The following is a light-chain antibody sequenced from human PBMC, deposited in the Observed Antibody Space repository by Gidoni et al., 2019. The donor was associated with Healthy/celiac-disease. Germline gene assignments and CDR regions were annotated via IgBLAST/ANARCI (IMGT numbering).Light chain of an antibody. Sequence: QSVLTQPPAVSGAPGQGVTISCTGRSSNIGAGYDVHWYQQLPATAPKPLIYCNSNRPSGIPDGFSGAKSGTSASLAITGLQAEYEADDYCQSYDSSLSGSVFGGGTKLTVL. J-gene: IGLJ2*01. CDR1: SSNIGAGYD. CDR3: QSYDSSLSGSV. CDR2: CNS. V-gene: IGLV1-40*01.